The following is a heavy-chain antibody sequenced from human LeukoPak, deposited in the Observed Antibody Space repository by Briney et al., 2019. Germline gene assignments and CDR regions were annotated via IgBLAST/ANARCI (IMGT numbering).Heavy chain of an antibody. CDR3: ARGVKVGDPATFDY. D-gene: IGHD1-26*01. V-gene: IGHV4-59*01. CDR1: GGSISSYY. Sequence: IPSETLSLTCTASGGSISSYYWSWIRQPPGKGLEWIGYIYYSGSTNYNPSLKSRVTISVDTSKNQFSLKLSSVTAADTAVYYCARGVKVGDPATFDYWGQGTLVTVSS. CDR2: IYYSGST. J-gene: IGHJ4*02.